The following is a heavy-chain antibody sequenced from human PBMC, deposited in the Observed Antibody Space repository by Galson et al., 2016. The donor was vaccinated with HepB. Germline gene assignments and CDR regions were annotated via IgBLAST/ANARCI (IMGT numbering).Heavy chain of an antibody. V-gene: IGHV4-30-2*01. J-gene: IGHJ3*02. Sequence: TLSLTCTVSGGSISSGTYSWSWIRQTPGKGLEWIGYIYHSGSTFYNPSLESRVTMSIDTSKNLFSLRLSSVTAADTAVYYCARGIGISWAGGAFDIWGQGTTVTVSS. CDR3: ARGIGISWAGGAFDI. CDR2: IYHSGST. CDR1: GGSISSGTYS. D-gene: IGHD6-13*01.